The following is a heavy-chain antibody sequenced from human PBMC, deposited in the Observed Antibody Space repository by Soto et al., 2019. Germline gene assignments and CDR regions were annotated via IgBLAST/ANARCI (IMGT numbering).Heavy chain of an antibody. Sequence: PGGSLRLSCAASGFTFSSYAMTWVRQAPGKGLEWVSAITGSGASTYYADTVKGRFYITRDNSKNTLYLQINSQRDEYTAVYYCAKPGRYCSGGSCYEVLDYWGQGT. D-gene: IGHD2-15*01. J-gene: IGHJ4*02. CDR3: AKPGRYCSGGSCYEVLDY. V-gene: IGHV3-23*01. CDR1: GFTFSSYA. CDR2: ITGSGAST.